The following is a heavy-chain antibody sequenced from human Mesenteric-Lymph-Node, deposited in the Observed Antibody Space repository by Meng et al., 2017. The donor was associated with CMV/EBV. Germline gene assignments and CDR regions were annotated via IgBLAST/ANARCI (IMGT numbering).Heavy chain of an antibody. CDR2: ISPYNGNT. CDR3: ARGSVIVGASDFDY. D-gene: IGHD1-26*01. V-gene: IGHV1-18*01. CDR1: GYTFTSYG. J-gene: IGHJ4*02. Sequence: SGYTFTSYGISWVRQAPGQGLEWMGWISPYNGNTNYPQKLKGRVTMTADTSTSTAYMELRSLRSDDTAVYYCARGSVIVGASDFDYWGQGTLVTVSS.